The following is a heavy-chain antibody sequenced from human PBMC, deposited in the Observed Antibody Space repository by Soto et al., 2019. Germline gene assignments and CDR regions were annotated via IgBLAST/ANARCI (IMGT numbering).Heavy chain of an antibody. CDR3: ARDREYYDILTGYYSEHYYYGMDV. CDR1: GYTFTSYG. Sequence: GASVKVSCKASGYTFTSYGISWVRQAPGQGLEWMGWISVYSGNTNYAQKLQGRVTMTTDTSTSTAYMELRSLRSDDTAVYYCARDREYYDILTGYYSEHYYYGMDVWGQGTTVTVSS. V-gene: IGHV1-18*01. CDR2: ISVYSGNT. J-gene: IGHJ6*02. D-gene: IGHD3-9*01.